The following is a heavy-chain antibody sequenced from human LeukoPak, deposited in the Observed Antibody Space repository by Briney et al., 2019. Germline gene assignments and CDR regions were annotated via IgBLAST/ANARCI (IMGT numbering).Heavy chain of an antibody. CDR3: ARAGYSGYEPGSFDY. Sequence: ASVKVSCKASGYTFTSYGIRWVRQAPGQGLEWMGWISAYNGNTNYAQKLQGRVTMTTDTSTSTVYMELSSLRSEDTAVYYCARAGYSGYEPGSFDYWGQGTLVTVSS. CDR2: ISAYNGNT. CDR1: GYTFTSYG. D-gene: IGHD5-12*01. V-gene: IGHV1-18*01. J-gene: IGHJ4*02.